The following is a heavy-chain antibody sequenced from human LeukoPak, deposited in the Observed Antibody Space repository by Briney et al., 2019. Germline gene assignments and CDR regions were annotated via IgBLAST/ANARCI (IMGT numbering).Heavy chain of an antibody. J-gene: IGHJ4*02. V-gene: IGHV3-30*02. CDR1: GFTFSNFG. D-gene: IGHD4/OR15-4a*01. Sequence: GGSLTLSCAGSGFTFSNFGMHWVRQAPGKGLEWVAFIRPDKNKKHYADSVRGRFTISRDNSQNTVFLQMKSLRVDDTALYYCAKDLLPTISFSAVGVPFDIWGQGALVIVSS. CDR2: IRPDKNKK. CDR3: AKDLLPTISFSAVGVPFDI.